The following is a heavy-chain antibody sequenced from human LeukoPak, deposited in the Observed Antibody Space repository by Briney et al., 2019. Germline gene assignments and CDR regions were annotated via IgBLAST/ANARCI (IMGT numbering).Heavy chain of an antibody. Sequence: PSETLSLTCTVSGGSIRSGSYYWSWIRQPAGTGLEWIGRIYTSGSTNYNPSLKSRVTISVDTSKNQFSLKLSSVTAADTAVYYCARDLVAPRRVNAFDIWGQGTMVTVSS. CDR1: GGSIRSGSYY. J-gene: IGHJ3*02. D-gene: IGHD5-12*01. CDR3: ARDLVAPRRVNAFDI. V-gene: IGHV4-61*02. CDR2: IYTSGST.